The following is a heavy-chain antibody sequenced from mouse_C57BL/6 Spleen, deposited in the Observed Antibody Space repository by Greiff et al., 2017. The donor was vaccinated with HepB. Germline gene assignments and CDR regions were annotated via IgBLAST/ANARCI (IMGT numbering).Heavy chain of an antibody. J-gene: IGHJ4*01. Sequence: SGPELVKPGASVKIPCKASGYTFTDYNMDWVKQSHGKSLEWIGDINPNNGGTIYNQKFKGKATLTVDKSSSTAYMELRSLTSEDTAVYYCARLRYYGSNAMDYWGQGTSVTVSS. CDR3: ARLRYYGSNAMDY. D-gene: IGHD1-1*01. CDR2: INPNNGGT. CDR1: GYTFTDYN. V-gene: IGHV1-18*01.